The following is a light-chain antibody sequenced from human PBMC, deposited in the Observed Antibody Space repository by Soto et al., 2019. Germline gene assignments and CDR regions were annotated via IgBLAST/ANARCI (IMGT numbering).Light chain of an antibody. CDR1: QSVRSN. Sequence: EIVLTQSPGTLSLSPGERATLFCRASQSVRSNLAWYQQKPGQAPRLLIYGASSRATGIPDRFSGSGSGTDFTLTISRLEPEDFAVYYCQQYGSSPITFGQGTRLEIK. J-gene: IGKJ5*01. CDR3: QQYGSSPIT. CDR2: GAS. V-gene: IGKV3-20*01.